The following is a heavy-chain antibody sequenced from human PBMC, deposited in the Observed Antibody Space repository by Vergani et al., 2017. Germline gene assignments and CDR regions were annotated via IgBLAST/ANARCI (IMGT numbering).Heavy chain of an antibody. CDR2: ISGPGLST. CDR3: TEEVDYIVVVATATPLDAFDI. J-gene: IGHJ3*02. D-gene: IGHD2-2*02. V-gene: IGHV3-23*01. Sequence: EVHLLESGGGLVQSGGSLRLSCAASGFTFSNSAVSWVRQAPGRGLAWVSSISGPGLSTYYADSVKGRFSISRDNSKNTLYLQMNSLKTEDTAVYYCTEEVDYIVVVATATPLDAFDIWGQGTMVTVSS. CDR1: GFTFSNSA.